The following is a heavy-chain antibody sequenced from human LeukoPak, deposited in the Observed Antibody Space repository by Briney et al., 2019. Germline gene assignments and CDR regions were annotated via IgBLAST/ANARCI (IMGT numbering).Heavy chain of an antibody. D-gene: IGHD3-22*01. CDR3: ARAVPQITMIATPWYFDL. CDR1: GFTFSSYW. CDR2: IKQDGSEK. J-gene: IGHJ2*01. V-gene: IGHV3-7*01. Sequence: GGSLRLSCAASGFTFSSYWMSWVRQAPGKGLEWVANIKQDGSEKYYVDSVKGRFTISRDNAKNSLYLQMNSLRAEDTAVYYCARAVPQITMIATPWYFDLWGRGTLVTVSS.